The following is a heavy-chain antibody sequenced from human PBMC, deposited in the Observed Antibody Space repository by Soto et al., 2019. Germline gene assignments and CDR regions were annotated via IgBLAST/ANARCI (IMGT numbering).Heavy chain of an antibody. CDR3: VKDWQYTVHRYSGSPLQVRPPPFIDA. CDR1: GFTFSSYW. J-gene: IGHJ5*02. Sequence: PGGSLRLSCAASGFTFSSYWMHWVRQVPGKGLVWVSRIKGDGTNTDYADSVKGRFTISRDNVKNTLYLQMNSLGVEDTAIYYCVKDWQYTVHRYSGSPLQVRPPPFIDAWGLGTLVTVS. CDR2: IKGDGTNT. D-gene: IGHD1-26*01. V-gene: IGHV3-74*01.